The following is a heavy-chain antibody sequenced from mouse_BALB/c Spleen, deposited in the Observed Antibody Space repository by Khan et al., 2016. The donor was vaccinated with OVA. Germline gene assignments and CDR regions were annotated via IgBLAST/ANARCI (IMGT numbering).Heavy chain of an antibody. CDR2: INPSNGRT. Sequence: QVQLQQPGAELVNPGASVNLSCKASGYTLTSYWMHWVKQRPGQGLEWIGEINPSNGRTNYNDKFKSKATLTVDNSSSTAYMQRNRPTSEDSAVYYCARLLINVDYWGQGTTLTVSS. J-gene: IGHJ2*01. CDR3: ARLLINVDY. V-gene: IGHV1S81*02. D-gene: IGHD2-1*01. CDR1: GYTLTSYW.